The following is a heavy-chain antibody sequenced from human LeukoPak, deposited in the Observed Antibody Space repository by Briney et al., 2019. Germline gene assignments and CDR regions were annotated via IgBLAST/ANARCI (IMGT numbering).Heavy chain of an antibody. Sequence: ASVKVSFKASGGTFSSYAISWVRQAPGQGLEWVGGIIPIFGTANYAQKFQGRVTITTDESTSTAYMELSSLRSEDTAVYYCARGVVPAAISSGLDYWGQGTLVTVSS. J-gene: IGHJ4*02. V-gene: IGHV1-69*05. CDR3: ARGVVPAAISSGLDY. CDR1: GGTFSSYA. D-gene: IGHD2-2*01. CDR2: IIPIFGTA.